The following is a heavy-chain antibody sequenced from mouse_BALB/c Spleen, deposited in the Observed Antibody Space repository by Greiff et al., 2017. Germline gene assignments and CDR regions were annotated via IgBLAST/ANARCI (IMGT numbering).Heavy chain of an antibody. CDR2: ISSGGSYT. Sequence: EVMLVESGGGLVKPGGSLKLSCAASGFTFSSYAMSWVRQSPEKRLEWVAEISSGGSYTYYPDTVTGRFTISRDNAKNTLYLEMSSLRSEDTAMYYCARGGRGFAYWGQEALVTVSA. CDR1: GFTFSSYA. J-gene: IGHJ3*01. CDR3: ARGGRGFAY. D-gene: IGHD3-3*01. V-gene: IGHV5-9-4*01.